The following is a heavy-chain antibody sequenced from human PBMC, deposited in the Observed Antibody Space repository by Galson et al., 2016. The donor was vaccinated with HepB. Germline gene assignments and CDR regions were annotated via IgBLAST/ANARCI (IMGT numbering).Heavy chain of an antibody. V-gene: IGHV3-74*01. J-gene: IGHJ6*02. CDR3: ARTYYGTYGMDV. CDR2: VNSDGSRT. CDR1: GFTFSDYA. D-gene: IGHD3-10*01. Sequence: SLRLSCAASGFTFSDYAMGWVRQAPGRGLEWVSRVNSDGSRTTYVDSVKGRFTISRDNAKNTLYLQISSLKAEDTAVYYCARTYYGTYGMDVWGQGTTVTVSS.